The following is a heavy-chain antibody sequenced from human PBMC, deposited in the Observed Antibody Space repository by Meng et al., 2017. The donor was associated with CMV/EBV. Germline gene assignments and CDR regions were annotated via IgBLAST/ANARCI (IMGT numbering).Heavy chain of an antibody. CDR2: IIPIFGTA. Sequence: ASVKVSCKASGYTFTSYAMNWVRQAPGQGLEWMGGIIPIFGTANYAQKFQGRVTMTRNTSISTAYMELSSLRSEDTAVYYCATVGYYYYYGMDVWGQGTTVTVSS. V-gene: IGHV1-8*02. CDR1: GYTFTSYA. J-gene: IGHJ6*02. CDR3: ATVGYYYYYGMDV.